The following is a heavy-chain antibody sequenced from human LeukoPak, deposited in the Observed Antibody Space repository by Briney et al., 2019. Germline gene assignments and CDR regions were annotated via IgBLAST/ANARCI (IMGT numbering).Heavy chain of an antibody. Sequence: PSETLSLTCAVSGGSISSGGYSWSWIRQPPGKGLEWIGYIYHSGSTYYNPSLKSRVTISVDRSKNQFSLKLSSVTAADTAVYYCARAPCSSTSCHNWFDPWGQGALVTVSS. CDR1: GGSISSGGYS. CDR3: ARAPCSSTSCHNWFDP. V-gene: IGHV4-30-2*01. CDR2: IYHSGST. D-gene: IGHD2-2*01. J-gene: IGHJ5*02.